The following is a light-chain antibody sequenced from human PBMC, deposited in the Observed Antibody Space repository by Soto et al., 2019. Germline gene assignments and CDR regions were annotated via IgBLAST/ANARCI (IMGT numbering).Light chain of an antibody. CDR3: HQSYSIPWT. Sequence: IQMTQSPSSLSASVRDRVTLTCRASQSISSYLNWYQQKPGKAPKVLIYAASSLQSGVPSRFSGSGSGTDFTLTISSLQPEDFATYYCHQSYSIPWTFGQGTKVEIK. CDR2: AAS. V-gene: IGKV1-39*01. J-gene: IGKJ1*01. CDR1: QSISSY.